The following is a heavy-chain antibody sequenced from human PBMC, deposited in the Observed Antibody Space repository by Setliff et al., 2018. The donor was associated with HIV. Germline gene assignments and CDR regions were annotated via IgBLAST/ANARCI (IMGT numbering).Heavy chain of an antibody. V-gene: IGHV1-69*05. CDR1: GGTFSNYG. J-gene: IGHJ5*02. Sequence: SVKASCKASGGTFSNYGMSWVRQAPGQGLEWMGGIIPISGTANYAQKFQGRVMITTDESTSTAYMELSGLRSEDTAVYYCARDFGGYCSSMSCPGLFDPWGQGTLVTVSS. CDR3: ARDFGGYCSSMSCPGLFDP. D-gene: IGHD2-2*01. CDR2: IIPISGTA.